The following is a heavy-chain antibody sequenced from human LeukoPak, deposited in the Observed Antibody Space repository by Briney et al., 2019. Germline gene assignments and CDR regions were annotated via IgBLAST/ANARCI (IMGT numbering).Heavy chain of an antibody. J-gene: IGHJ4*02. CDR3: ARPSGCGWYLSIYYFDY. CDR2: ISGSSSYL. V-gene: IGHV3-21*01. Sequence: GGSLRLSCAASGFTFSSYSMNWVRQAPGKGLEWVSSISGSSSYLNYADSVKGRFTISRDNAKNSLYLQMNSLRAEDTAVYYCARPSGCGWYLSIYYFDYWGQGTLVTVSS. D-gene: IGHD6-19*01. CDR1: GFTFSSYS.